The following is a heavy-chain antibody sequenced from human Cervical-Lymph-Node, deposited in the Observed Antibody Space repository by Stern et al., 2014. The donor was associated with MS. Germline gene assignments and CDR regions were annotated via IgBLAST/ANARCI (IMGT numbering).Heavy chain of an antibody. CDR1: GFSPNTNGGG. CDR2: IYWDGDK. D-gene: IGHD1-26*01. CDR3: AHITAYSGTYPPSY. J-gene: IGHJ4*02. V-gene: IGHV2-5*02. Sequence: QITLKEAGPTLGKPTQTLTLTRTFSGFSPNTNGGGVGWVRPPPGKALGGVSLIYWDGDKRYSPSLKSRLTITKDTSKNQVVLTMTYMDPVDTATYYCAHITAYSGTYPPSYWGQGTLVTVSS.